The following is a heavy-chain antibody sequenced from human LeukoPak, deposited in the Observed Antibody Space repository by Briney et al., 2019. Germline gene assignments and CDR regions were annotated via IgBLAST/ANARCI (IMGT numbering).Heavy chain of an antibody. CDR3: ARYCITTSCQDDNSYYGMDV. CDR2: ISDST. CDR1: GFTFSSYA. J-gene: IGHJ6*02. Sequence: PGGSLRLSCAASGFTFSSYAMSWVRQAPGMGLEWVSAISDSTYYADSVKGRFTTSRDNSKNTLYLLMNSLRAEDTAVYFCARYCITTSCQDDNSYYGMDVWGQGTTVTVSS. D-gene: IGHD2-2*01. V-gene: IGHV3-23*01.